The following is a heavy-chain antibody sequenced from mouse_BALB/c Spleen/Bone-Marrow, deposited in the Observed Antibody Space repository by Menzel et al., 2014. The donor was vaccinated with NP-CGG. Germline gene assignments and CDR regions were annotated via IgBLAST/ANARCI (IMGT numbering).Heavy chain of an antibody. V-gene: IGHV1S56*01. CDR2: IYPGDGST. CDR1: GYTFTSYY. J-gene: IGHJ3*01. D-gene: IGHD2-4*01. Sequence: VKLMESGPELVKPGASVKMSCKASGYTFTSYYIHWVKQRPGQGLEWIGWIYPGDGSTEYNEKFKGKTTLTADKSSSTVYMLLSSLTSEDSAIYFCARDDYGYWGQGTLVTVSA. CDR3: ARDDYGY.